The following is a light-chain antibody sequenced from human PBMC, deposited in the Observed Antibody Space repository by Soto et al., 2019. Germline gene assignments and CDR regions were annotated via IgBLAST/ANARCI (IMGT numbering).Light chain of an antibody. CDR3: CSLAKPNNFWV. J-gene: IGLJ3*02. CDR2: DVT. CDR1: NSDIGGYNY. V-gene: IGLV2-11*01. Sequence: QSALTQPRSVSGSPGQSITISCTGTNSDIGGYNYVSWYQQHPGKAPKVMIYDVTRRPSGVPDRFSGSKSGNTASLTISGLQAEDEADYYCCSLAKPNNFWVFGGGTKLTVL.